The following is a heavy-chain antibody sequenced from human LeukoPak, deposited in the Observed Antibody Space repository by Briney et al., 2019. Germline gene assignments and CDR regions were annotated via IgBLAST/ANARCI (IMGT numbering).Heavy chain of an antibody. J-gene: IGHJ4*02. CDR1: GGTFSSYA. D-gene: IGHD1-7*01. V-gene: IGHV1-69*04. CDR2: IIPILGIA. Sequence: ASVKVSCKASGGTFSSYAISWVRQAPGQGLEWMGRIIPILGIANYAQKFQGRVTITADKSTSTAYMELSSLRSEDMAVYYCARSTATRITSSGTTVDYWGQGTLVTVSS. CDR3: ARSTATRITSSGTTVDY.